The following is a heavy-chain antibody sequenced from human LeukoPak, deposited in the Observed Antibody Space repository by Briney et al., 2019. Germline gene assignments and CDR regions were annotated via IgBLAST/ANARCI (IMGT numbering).Heavy chain of an antibody. J-gene: IGHJ4*02. CDR2: INPNSGGT. CDR3: ARDLVVVPTATPYFDY. CDR1: GYTFTGYY. D-gene: IGHD2-2*01. Sequence: ASVKVSCKASGYTFTGYYIHWVRQAPGQGLEWMGWINPNSGGTDCAQKFQGRVTMTRDTSISTAYMELSRLRSDDTAVYYCARDLVVVPTATPYFDYWGQGTLVTVSS. V-gene: IGHV1-2*02.